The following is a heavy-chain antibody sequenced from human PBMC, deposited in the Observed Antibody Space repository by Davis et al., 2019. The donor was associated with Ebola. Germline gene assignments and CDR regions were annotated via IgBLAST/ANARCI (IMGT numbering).Heavy chain of an antibody. V-gene: IGHV1-2*06. J-gene: IGHJ6*04. CDR3: ARMGYCSGGSCSGPLYYYYGMDV. Sequence: ASVKVSCKASGYTFTGYYMHWVRQAPGQGLEWMGRINPNSGGTNYAQKFQGRVTMTRDTSISTAYMELSRLRSDDTAVYYCARMGYCSGGSCSGPLYYYYGMDVWGKGTTVTVSS. D-gene: IGHD2-15*01. CDR1: GYTFTGYY. CDR2: INPNSGGT.